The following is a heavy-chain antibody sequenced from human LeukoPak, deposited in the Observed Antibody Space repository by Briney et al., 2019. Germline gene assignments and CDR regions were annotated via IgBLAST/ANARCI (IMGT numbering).Heavy chain of an antibody. Sequence: GGSLRLSCAASGFMFSSSGMHWVRQAPGKGLEWVAVIWYDGSNKYSADSVKGRFTISRDNSKNTLYLQMNSLRAEDTAVYYCARDGGTSHSDYWGQGTLVSVSS. V-gene: IGHV3-33*01. CDR2: IWYDGSNK. CDR3: ARDGGTSHSDY. D-gene: IGHD4-23*01. J-gene: IGHJ4*02. CDR1: GFMFSSSG.